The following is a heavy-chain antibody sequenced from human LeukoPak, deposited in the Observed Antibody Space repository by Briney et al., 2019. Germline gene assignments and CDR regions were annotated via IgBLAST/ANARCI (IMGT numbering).Heavy chain of an antibody. CDR3: TTDPHGDYVVS. D-gene: IGHD4-17*01. CDR1: GFTFSNAW. J-gene: IGHJ4*02. CDR2: IKSKTDGGTT. Sequence: GGSLRLSCAASGFTFSNAWMSWVRQAPGKGREWVGRIKSKTDGGTTDYAAPVKGRFTISRDDSNNTLYLQMNSLKTEDTAVYFCTTDPHGDYVVSWGPGTLVTVSS. V-gene: IGHV3-15*01.